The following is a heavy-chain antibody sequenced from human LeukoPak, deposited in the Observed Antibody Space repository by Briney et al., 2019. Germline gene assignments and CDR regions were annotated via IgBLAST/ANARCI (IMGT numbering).Heavy chain of an antibody. D-gene: IGHD2-2*01. V-gene: IGHV3-48*03. CDR1: GFTFDDYG. J-gene: IGHJ4*02. CDR2: ISSSGSTI. CDR3: ARRYCSSTTCTLDY. Sequence: PGGSLRLSCAASGFTFDDYGMSWVRQAPGKGLEWVSYISSSGSTIYYADSVKGRLTISRDNAKKSLYLQMNSLRAEDTAIYYCARRYCSSTTCTLDYWGQGTLVTVSS.